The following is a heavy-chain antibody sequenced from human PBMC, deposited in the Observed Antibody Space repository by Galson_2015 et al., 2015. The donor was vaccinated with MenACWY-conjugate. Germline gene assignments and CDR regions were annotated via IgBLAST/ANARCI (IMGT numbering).Heavy chain of an antibody. J-gene: IGHJ6*02. CDR1: GYSFTTYW. CDR2: TSPGDSNT. Sequence: QSGAEVKKSGESLKISCQGSGYSFTTYWIAWVRQMPGRGLEWVGLTSPGDSNTRYSPSFQGQVTISADKSISTAYLQWSSLKASDTAMYYCARHPPGGRGLDVWGQGTTVTVSS. D-gene: IGHD1-26*01. CDR3: ARHPPGGRGLDV. V-gene: IGHV5-51*01.